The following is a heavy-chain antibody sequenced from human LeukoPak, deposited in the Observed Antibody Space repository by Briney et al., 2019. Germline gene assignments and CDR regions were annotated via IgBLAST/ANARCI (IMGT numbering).Heavy chain of an antibody. J-gene: IGHJ5*02. CDR2: ISAYNGNT. CDR1: GYTFTSYG. CDR3: ARVLSVCSGGSCYRDWFDP. D-gene: IGHD2-15*01. V-gene: IGHV1-18*01. Sequence: ASVKVSCKASGYTFTSYGISWVRQAPGQGLEWMGWISAYNGNTNYAQKLQGRVTMTTDTSTSTAYMELRSLRSDDTAVYYCARVLSVCSGGSCYRDWFDPWGQGTLVTVSS.